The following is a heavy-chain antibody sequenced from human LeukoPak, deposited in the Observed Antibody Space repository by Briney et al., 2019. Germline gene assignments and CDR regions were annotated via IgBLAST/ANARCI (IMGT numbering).Heavy chain of an antibody. Sequence: PGGSLRLSCAASGFTFSSYGMSWVRQAPGKGLEWVSAISGSGGSTYYADSVKGRFTISRDNSKNTLYLQMNSLRAEDTAVYYCAKGSRPVIAATFFDYWGQGTLVTVSS. J-gene: IGHJ4*02. D-gene: IGHD2-15*01. CDR1: GFTFSSYG. CDR2: ISGSGGST. V-gene: IGHV3-23*01. CDR3: AKGSRPVIAATFFDY.